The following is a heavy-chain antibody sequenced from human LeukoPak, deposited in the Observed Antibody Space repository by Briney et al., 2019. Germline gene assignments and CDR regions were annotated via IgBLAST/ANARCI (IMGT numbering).Heavy chain of an antibody. V-gene: IGHV4-59*01. CDR1: GGSISSYY. D-gene: IGHD5-24*01. J-gene: IGHJ3*02. CDR2: IYYSGST. Sequence: SETLALTCTVSGGSISSYYWSWIRQPPGKGPEWIGYIYYSGSTNYNPSLKSRVTISVDTSKNQFSLKLSSVTAADTAVYYCARVGMATTRGDAFDIWGQGTMVTVSS. CDR3: ARVGMATTRGDAFDI.